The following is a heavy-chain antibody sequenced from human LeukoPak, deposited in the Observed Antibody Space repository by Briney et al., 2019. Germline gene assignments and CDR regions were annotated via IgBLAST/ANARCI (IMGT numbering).Heavy chain of an antibody. CDR2: INHSGST. V-gene: IGHV4-34*01. Sequence: PSETLSLTCAVYGGSFSGYYWSWIRQPPGKGLGWVGEINHSGSTNYNPSLKSRVTISVDTSKNQFSLKLSSVTAADTAVYYCARDSPYYYDSSGYYGVWSLEKPAFWFDPWGQGTLVTVSS. CDR3: ARDSPYYYDSSGYYGVWSLEKPAFWFDP. CDR1: GGSFSGYY. J-gene: IGHJ5*02. D-gene: IGHD3-22*01.